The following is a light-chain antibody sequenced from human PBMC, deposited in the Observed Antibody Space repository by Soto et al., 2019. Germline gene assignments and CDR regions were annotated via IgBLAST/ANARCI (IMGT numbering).Light chain of an antibody. CDR2: GAS. CDR3: HQAYTYPRT. V-gene: IGKV1-9*01. J-gene: IGKJ1*01. CDR1: QGVRSY. Sequence: IRLRQSPWTRSASVGDRVTITCRASQGVRSYLAWFQQRPGKAPKLLIFGASTLQNGVPARFSGGGFGTEFTLTITSLQPEDFATYYCHQAYTYPRTFGQGTKVDIK.